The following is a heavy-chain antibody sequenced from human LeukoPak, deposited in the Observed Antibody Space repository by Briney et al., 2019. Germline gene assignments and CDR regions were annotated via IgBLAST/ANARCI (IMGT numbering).Heavy chain of an antibody. Sequence: GGSLRLSCATSGFTFSSYGMHWVRQAPGKGLEWVAVIWYDGSNKYYADSVKGRFTISRDNSKNTLYLQMNSLRAEDTAVYYCARSDQANWGSGTDYMDVWGKGTTVTVSS. CDR1: GFTFSSYG. CDR3: ARSDQANWGSGTDYMDV. CDR2: IWYDGSNK. V-gene: IGHV3-33*01. J-gene: IGHJ6*03. D-gene: IGHD7-27*01.